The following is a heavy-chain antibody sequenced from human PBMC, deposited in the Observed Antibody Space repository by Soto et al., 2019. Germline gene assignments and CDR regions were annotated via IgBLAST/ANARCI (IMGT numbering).Heavy chain of an antibody. CDR2: IWYDGSNK. CDR3: ARELATGPRVRYYYGMDV. D-gene: IGHD2-21*02. V-gene: IGHV3-33*01. Sequence: SLRLSCGAAWGTCIDFGSHRVIQAQGKGLEWVAVIWYDGSNKYYADSVKGRFTISRDNSKNTLYLQMNSLRAEDTAVYYCARELATGPRVRYYYGMDVWGQGTTVTVSS. J-gene: IGHJ6*02. CDR1: WGTCIDFG.